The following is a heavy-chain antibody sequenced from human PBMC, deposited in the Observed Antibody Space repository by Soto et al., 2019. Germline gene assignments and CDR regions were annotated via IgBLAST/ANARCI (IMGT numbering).Heavy chain of an antibody. Sequence: SETLSLTCTVSGGSISSGGYYWSWIRQHPGKGLEWIGYIYYSGSTYYNPSLKSRVTISVDTSKNQFSLKLSSVTAADTAVYYCARVPVDTAMDPYYFDYWGQGTLVTVSS. CDR3: ARVPVDTAMDPYYFDY. D-gene: IGHD5-18*01. V-gene: IGHV4-31*03. CDR1: GGSISSGGYY. J-gene: IGHJ4*02. CDR2: IYYSGST.